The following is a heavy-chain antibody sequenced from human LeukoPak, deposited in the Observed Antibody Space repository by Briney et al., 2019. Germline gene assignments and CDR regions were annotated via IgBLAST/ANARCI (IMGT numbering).Heavy chain of an antibody. V-gene: IGHV3-7*01. D-gene: IGHD5-18*01. Sequence: PGGSLRLSCAASGFTFSNYWMNWVRQAPGKGLEWVANIKEDGSEKYYVDSVKGRFTISRDNAKNSLYLQMNSLRAEDMGIYYCARLWDRIYSYRDGSYWGQGTLVTVSS. CDR2: IKEDGSEK. CDR3: ARLWDRIYSYRDGSY. J-gene: IGHJ4*02. CDR1: GFTFSNYW.